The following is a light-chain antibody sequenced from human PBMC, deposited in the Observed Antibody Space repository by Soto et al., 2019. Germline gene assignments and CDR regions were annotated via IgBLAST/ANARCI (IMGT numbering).Light chain of an antibody. CDR2: AAS. CDR1: QAIGGR. CDR3: LQVYSFPRT. V-gene: IGKV1-12*01. Sequence: DIQMTQSPSSVSASVGDRITITCRASQAIGGRLAWFQQKPGKAPQYLIQAASILQSGVPSRFSGSGSGTEFILTINNLQPEDFASYFCLQVYSFPRTFGLGTKVDIK. J-gene: IGKJ1*01.